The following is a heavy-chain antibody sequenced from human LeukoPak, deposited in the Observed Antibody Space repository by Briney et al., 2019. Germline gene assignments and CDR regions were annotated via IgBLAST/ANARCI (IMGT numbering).Heavy chain of an antibody. J-gene: IGHJ3*02. D-gene: IGHD4-17*01. CDR3: ARSDDYGDLDAFDI. V-gene: IGHV3-7*01. CDR1: GFTFSSYW. CDR2: IKQDGSEK. Sequence: GGSPRLSCAASGFTFSSYWMSWVRQAPGKGLEWVANIKQDGSEKYYVDSVKGRFTISRDNAKNSLYLQMNSLRAEGTAVYYCARSDDYGDLDAFDIWGQGTMVTVSS.